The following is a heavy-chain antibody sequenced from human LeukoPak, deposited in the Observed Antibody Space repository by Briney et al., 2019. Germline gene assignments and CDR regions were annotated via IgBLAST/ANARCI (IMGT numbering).Heavy chain of an antibody. D-gene: IGHD6-19*01. CDR1: GFSLSIAW. J-gene: IGHJ4*02. V-gene: IGHV3-23*01. CDR2: ISGSGGST. Sequence: SGGSLRLSCAASGFSLSIAWMNWVRQAPGKGLEWVSAISGSGGSTHYADSVKGRFTISRDNSKNTLYLQMNSLRAEDTAVYYCAKRAVAGLRFFDYWGQGTLVTVSS. CDR3: AKRAVAGLRFFDY.